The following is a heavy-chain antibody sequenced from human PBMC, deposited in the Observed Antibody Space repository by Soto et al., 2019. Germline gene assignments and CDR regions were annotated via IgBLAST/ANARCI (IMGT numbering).Heavy chain of an antibody. CDR1: GFTFSSYA. V-gene: IGHV3-23*01. J-gene: IGHJ3*02. D-gene: IGHD3-9*01. CDR3: AKLETLRYFDWLLPPTSDAFDI. CDR2: ISGSGGST. Sequence: GGSLRLSCAASGFTFSSYAMSWVRQAPGKGLEWVSAISGSGGSTYYADSVKGRFTISRDNSKNTLYLQMNSLRAEDTAVYYCAKLETLRYFDWLLPPTSDAFDIWGQGTVVTVSS.